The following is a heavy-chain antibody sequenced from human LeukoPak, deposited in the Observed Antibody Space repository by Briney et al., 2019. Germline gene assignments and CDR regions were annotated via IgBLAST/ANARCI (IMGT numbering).Heavy chain of an antibody. V-gene: IGHV1-18*04. CDR3: ARGAATVGATVDY. Sequence: ASVKVSCKASGYTFTNYGISWVRQAPAQGLEWVGWIRGDNGNTNYAQKLQGRVTMTRNTSISTAYMELSSLRSEDTAVYYCARGAATVGATVDYWGQGTLVTVSS. J-gene: IGHJ4*02. CDR1: GYTFTNYG. CDR2: IRGDNGNT. D-gene: IGHD1-26*01.